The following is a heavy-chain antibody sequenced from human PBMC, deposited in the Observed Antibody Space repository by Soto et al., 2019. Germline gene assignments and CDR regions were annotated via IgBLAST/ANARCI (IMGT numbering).Heavy chain of an antibody. V-gene: IGHV3-9*01. J-gene: IGHJ4*02. CDR3: ATLSYFYDSSGYYPSFFDY. CDR2: ISCNGGSI. Sequence: GGSLRLSCAASGFTFDDYAMHWVRQAPGKGLEWVSGISCNGGSIGYADSVKGRFTISRDNAKNTLYLQMNSLRAEDTAVYYCATLSYFYDSSGYYPSFFDYWGQGTLVTVSS. CDR1: GFTFDDYA. D-gene: IGHD3-22*01.